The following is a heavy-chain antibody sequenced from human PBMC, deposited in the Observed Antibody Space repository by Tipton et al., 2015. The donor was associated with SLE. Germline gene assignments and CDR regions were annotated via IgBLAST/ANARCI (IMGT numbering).Heavy chain of an antibody. V-gene: IGHV1-8*02. CDR3: ARGPICPGGVCSYGVDV. CDR2: MNPNSGNT. J-gene: IGHJ4*02. Sequence: QVQLVQSGAEVKKPGSSVKVSCKASGGTFSSYAISWVRQAPGQGLEWMGGMNPNSGNTGYAQKFQGRVTMTRNTSISTAYMELSSLRSEDTAVYYCARGPICPGGVCSYGVDVWGPGTLVAVSS. D-gene: IGHD2-8*02. CDR1: GGTFSSYA.